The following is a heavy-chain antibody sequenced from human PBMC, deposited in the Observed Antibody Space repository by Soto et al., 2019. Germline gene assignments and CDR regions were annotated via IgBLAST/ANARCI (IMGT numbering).Heavy chain of an antibody. V-gene: IGHV1-58*01. CDR2: IIVATGNA. CDR1: GFTFTNSA. CDR3: ARDGNFASLAAIDY. D-gene: IGHD3-16*02. Sequence: SVKVSCKTSGFTFTNSAVQWVRQARGQRLEWIGWIIVATGNARYSRKFQDRVILTRDTSASTIHMELSGLTTEDTAVYYCARDGNFASLAAIDYRGQGTPVTVSS. J-gene: IGHJ4*02.